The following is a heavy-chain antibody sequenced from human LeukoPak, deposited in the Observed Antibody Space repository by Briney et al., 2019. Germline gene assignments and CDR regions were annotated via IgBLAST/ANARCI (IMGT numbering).Heavy chain of an antibody. J-gene: IGHJ4*02. D-gene: IGHD3-16*01. CDR1: GGSISSGSYY. Sequence: PSETLSLTCTVSGGSISSGSYYWSWIRQPAGKGLEWIGRIYTSGSTNYNPSLKSRVTISVDTSKNQFSLKLSSVTAADTAVYYCARVTMITFGNGLQYWGQGTLVTVSS. CDR3: ARVTMITFGNGLQY. CDR2: IYTSGST. V-gene: IGHV4-61*02.